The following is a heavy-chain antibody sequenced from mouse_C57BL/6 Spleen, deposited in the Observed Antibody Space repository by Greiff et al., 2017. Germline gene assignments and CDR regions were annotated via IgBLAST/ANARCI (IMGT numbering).Heavy chain of an antibody. V-gene: IGHV5-17*01. D-gene: IGHD2-5*01. CDR2: ISSGSSTI. Sequence: EVQLVESGGGLVKPGGSLKLSCAASGFTFSDYGMHWVRQAPEKGLEWVAYISSGSSTIYYADTVKGRFTISRDNAKNTLFLQMTSLRSEDTAMYYCARTYYSNYAAYWGQGTLVTVSA. CDR3: ARTYYSNYAAY. J-gene: IGHJ3*01. CDR1: GFTFSDYG.